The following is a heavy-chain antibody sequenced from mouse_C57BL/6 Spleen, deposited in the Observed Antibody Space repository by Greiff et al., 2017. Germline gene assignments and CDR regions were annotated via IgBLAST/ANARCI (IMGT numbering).Heavy chain of an antibody. V-gene: IGHV1-26*01. CDR1: GYTFTDYY. CDR2: INPNNGGT. Sequence: EVQLQQSGPELVKPGASVKISCKASGYTFTDYYMNWVKQSHGKSLEWIGDINPNNGGTSYNQKFKGKATLTVDKSSSTAYMELRSLTSEDSAVYYCARRNYGPDGTFAYWGQGTLVTVSA. J-gene: IGHJ3*01. CDR3: ARRNYGPDGTFAY. D-gene: IGHD1-1*02.